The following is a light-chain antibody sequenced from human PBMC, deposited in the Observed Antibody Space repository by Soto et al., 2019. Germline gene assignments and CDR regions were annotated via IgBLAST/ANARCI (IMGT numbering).Light chain of an antibody. J-gene: IGKJ1*01. CDR3: QHRSDWRGTWT. V-gene: IGKV3-11*01. Sequence: EIVLTQSPATLSLSPVERATLSCSASQSIGVYLVWCRQKPGQAPSLLIYGATSRATGIPARFSGSGSGTDFSLTITSLEPEDFAVYYCQHRSDWRGTWTFGQGTKVDIK. CDR2: GAT. CDR1: QSIGVY.